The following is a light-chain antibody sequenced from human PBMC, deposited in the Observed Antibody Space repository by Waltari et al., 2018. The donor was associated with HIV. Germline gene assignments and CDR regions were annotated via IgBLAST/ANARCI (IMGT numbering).Light chain of an antibody. CDR1: SSNIGAGYH. CDR2: LNT. J-gene: IGLJ2*01. CDR3: QSFDNSLRAWGL. Sequence: QSVLMQPPSVSGAPGQRVTISCTGSSSNIGAGYHVHWSQQLPGAAPNLLIYLNTNRPSGVPDRFSGSKSGASASLAITGLQAEDEGDYYCQSFDNSLRAWGLFGGGTRLTVL. V-gene: IGLV1-40*01.